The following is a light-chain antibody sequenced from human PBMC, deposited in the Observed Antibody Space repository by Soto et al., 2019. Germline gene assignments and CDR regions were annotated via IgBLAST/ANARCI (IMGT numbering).Light chain of an antibody. Sequence: AIRSTQSPCSFSAARGDTGAITCQASQGISSYLAWYQPKPGKAPKLLIYPASTLQSGVPSRFSGSGSGTDFTLTISRLQSEDFANYYCQQYYSYSYTFGQGTKVDIX. V-gene: IGKV1-8*01. CDR1: QGISSY. CDR2: PAS. J-gene: IGKJ2*01. CDR3: QQYYSYSYT.